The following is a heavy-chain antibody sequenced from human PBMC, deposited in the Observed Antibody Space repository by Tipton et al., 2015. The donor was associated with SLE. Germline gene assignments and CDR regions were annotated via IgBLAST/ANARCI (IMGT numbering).Heavy chain of an antibody. CDR1: GGSINSYY. Sequence: TLSLTCTVSGGSINSYYWTWVRQPAGKGLEWIGHFHSRGILNYNPSLQSRVSMPGDTSKNQLSLKLTSVTAADTAVYYCARGSVVADDFWGQGTLVTVSA. V-gene: IGHV4-4*07. CDR2: FHSRGIL. D-gene: IGHD2-15*01. J-gene: IGHJ4*02. CDR3: ARGSVVADDF.